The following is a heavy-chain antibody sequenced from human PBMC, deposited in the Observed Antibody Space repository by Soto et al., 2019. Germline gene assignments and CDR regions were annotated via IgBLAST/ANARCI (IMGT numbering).Heavy chain of an antibody. CDR1: GGTFSSYA. J-gene: IGHJ6*02. V-gene: IGHV1-69*01. CDR2: IIPIFGTA. Sequence: SVKVSCKASGGTFSSYAISWVRQAPVQGLEWMGGIIPIFGTANYAQKFQGRVTITADESTSTAYMELRSLRSEDTAVYYCARASYQLLTYYYGMDVWGQGTTVTVSS. D-gene: IGHD2-2*01. CDR3: ARASYQLLTYYYGMDV.